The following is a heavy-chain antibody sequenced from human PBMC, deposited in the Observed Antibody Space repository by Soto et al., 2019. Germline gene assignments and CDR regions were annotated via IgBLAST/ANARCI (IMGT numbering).Heavy chain of an antibody. CDR1: GDTFSKST. D-gene: IGHD3-22*01. V-gene: IGHV1-69*08. CDR3: ASLYDDSSGNFGY. J-gene: IGHJ4*02. CDR2: FIPMLGTS. Sequence: QVQLVQSGAEVKRPGSSVKVSCKASGDTFSKSTFSWVRQVPGQGLEWMGRFIPMLGTSNYAQKFQGRVTITADKSTSTAYMDLSSLTPEDTAVYYCASLYDDSSGNFGYWGQGTLVTVSS.